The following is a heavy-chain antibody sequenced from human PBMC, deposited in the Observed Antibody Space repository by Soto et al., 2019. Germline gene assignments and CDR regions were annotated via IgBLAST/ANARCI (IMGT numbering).Heavy chain of an antibody. Sequence: PGGSLRLSCAASGFTFSSYGMHWVRQAPGKGLEWVAVIWYDGSNKYYADSVKGRFTISRDNSKNTLYLQMNSLRAEDTAVCYCARDRNYYDSSGLPLFDYWGQGTLVTVSS. V-gene: IGHV3-33*01. CDR3: ARDRNYYDSSGLPLFDY. CDR1: GFTFSSYG. D-gene: IGHD3-22*01. CDR2: IWYDGSNK. J-gene: IGHJ4*02.